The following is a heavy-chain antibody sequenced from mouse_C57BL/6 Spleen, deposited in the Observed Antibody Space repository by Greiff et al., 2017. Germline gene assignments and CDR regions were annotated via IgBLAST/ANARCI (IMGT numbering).Heavy chain of an antibody. CDR2: IDPSDSYT. V-gene: IGHV1-69*01. D-gene: IGHD4-1*01. J-gene: IGHJ3*01. CDR3: ARRTLGGWLAY. CDR1: GYTFTSYW. Sequence: QVQLKQPGAELVMPGASVKLSCKASGYTFTSYWMHWVKQRPGQGLEWIGEIDPSDSYTNYNQKFKGKSTLTVDKSSSTADMQLSSLTSEDAAVYYCARRTLGGWLAYWGQGTLVTVSA.